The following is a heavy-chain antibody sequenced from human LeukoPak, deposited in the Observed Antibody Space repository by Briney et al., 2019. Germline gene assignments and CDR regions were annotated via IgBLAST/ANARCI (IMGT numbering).Heavy chain of an antibody. V-gene: IGHV4-4*07. J-gene: IGHJ2*01. D-gene: IGHD6-13*01. CDR1: GGSISSYY. Sequence: SETLSLTCTVSGGSISSYYWSWIRQPAGKGLEWIGRIDTSGNTNYKPSLKSRVTMSVDASKNQFSLKLSSVTAADTAVYYCARVSSSWYQDWYFDLWGRGTLVTVSS. CDR2: IDTSGNT. CDR3: ARVSSSWYQDWYFDL.